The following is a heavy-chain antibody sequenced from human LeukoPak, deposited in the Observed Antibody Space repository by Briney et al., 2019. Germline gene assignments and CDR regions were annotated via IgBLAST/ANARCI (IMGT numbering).Heavy chain of an antibody. D-gene: IGHD3-10*01. CDR3: AKGGARGAPRCFDY. V-gene: IGHV3-23*01. CDR2: ISSSGGST. J-gene: IGHJ4*02. CDR1: GFTFSSYA. Sequence: GGSLSLSCAASGFTFSSYAMSWVRQAPGKGLEWVSAISSSGGSTYYADSVKGRFTTSRDNSKNTLYLQMNSLRAEDTAVYYCAKGGARGAPRCFDYWGQGTLVTVSS.